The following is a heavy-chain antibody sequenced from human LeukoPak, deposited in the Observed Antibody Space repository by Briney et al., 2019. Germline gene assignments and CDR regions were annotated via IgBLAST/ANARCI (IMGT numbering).Heavy chain of an antibody. CDR3: AKDMAAYYYASGNIDH. V-gene: IGHV3-30*18. CDR2: ISYDGSNK. D-gene: IGHD3-10*01. CDR1: GFTFSSYG. J-gene: IGHJ4*02. Sequence: PGGSLRLSCAASGFTFSSYGMHWVRQAPGKGLEWVALISYDGSNKYYADSVKGRFTISRDNSKNSLYLQMNSLRAEDTALYYCAKDMAAYYYASGNIDHWGQGTLVTVSS.